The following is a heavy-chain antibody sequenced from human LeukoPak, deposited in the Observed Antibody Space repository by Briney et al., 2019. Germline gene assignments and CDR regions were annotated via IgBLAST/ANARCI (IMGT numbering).Heavy chain of an antibody. CDR3: ARAQYCSSTSCSLGRWFDP. J-gene: IGHJ5*02. D-gene: IGHD2-2*01. Sequence: GASVKVSCKASGGTFSSYAISWVRQAPGQGLEWMGGIIPIFGTANYAQKFQGRVTITADESTSTAYMELSSLRSEDTAVYYCARAQYCSSTSCSLGRWFDPWGRGTLVTVSS. CDR2: IIPIFGTA. V-gene: IGHV1-69*01. CDR1: GGTFSSYA.